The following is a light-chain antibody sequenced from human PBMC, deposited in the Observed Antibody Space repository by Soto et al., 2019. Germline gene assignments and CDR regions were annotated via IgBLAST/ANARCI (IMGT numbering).Light chain of an antibody. Sequence: DIQMTQSPSSLSASVGYRVTITCRSSQSISNYLNWYQHKAGKAPKVLIYAASSLQRGVPSRFSGSGSGTDFTLIISSLQHEDFATYYCQQSYSPLWTFGQGTKVDIK. J-gene: IGKJ1*01. CDR3: QQSYSPLWT. V-gene: IGKV1-39*01. CDR1: QSISNY. CDR2: AAS.